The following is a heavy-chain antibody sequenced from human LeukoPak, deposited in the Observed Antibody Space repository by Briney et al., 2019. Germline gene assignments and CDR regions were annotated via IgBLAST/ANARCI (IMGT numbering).Heavy chain of an antibody. CDR1: GFTFNSYA. Sequence: PGGSLRLSCAASGFTFNSYAMNWVRQAPGKGLEWVSTISGSGGSTYYADSVKGRFTISRDNSKNTLYLEMNGQRAEDTAVYYCAKDIRMDPYWGQGTLVTVSS. V-gene: IGHV3-23*01. J-gene: IGHJ4*02. CDR3: AKDIRMDPY. D-gene: IGHD1-14*01. CDR2: ISGSGGST.